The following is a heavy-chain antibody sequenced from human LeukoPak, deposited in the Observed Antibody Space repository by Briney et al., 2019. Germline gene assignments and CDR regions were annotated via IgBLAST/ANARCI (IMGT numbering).Heavy chain of an antibody. D-gene: IGHD5-18*01. Sequence: GGSLTLSCAASGFTFSSYAMTWVRQAPGQGLEWVSGNSGSGGSTYYADSVKGRFPISRDNSKNTLYLQMNSLRAEDTAVYYCAKVIVSVDTAIDYWGQGTLVTVSS. J-gene: IGHJ4*02. CDR3: AKVIVSVDTAIDY. V-gene: IGHV3-23*01. CDR2: NSGSGGST. CDR1: GFTFSSYA.